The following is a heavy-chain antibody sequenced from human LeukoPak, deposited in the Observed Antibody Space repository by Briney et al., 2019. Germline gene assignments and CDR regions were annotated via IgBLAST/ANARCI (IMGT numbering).Heavy chain of an antibody. D-gene: IGHD1-26*01. CDR1: GYTFTSYG. J-gene: IGHJ4*02. Sequence: GASVKVSCKASGYTFTSYGISWVRQAPGQGLEWMGWISAYNGNTNYAQKLQGRVTMTTDTSTSTAYMELRSLRSDGTAVYYWARDPGSYYTGGYDYWGQGTLVTVSS. CDR3: ARDPGSYYTGGYDY. CDR2: ISAYNGNT. V-gene: IGHV1-18*01.